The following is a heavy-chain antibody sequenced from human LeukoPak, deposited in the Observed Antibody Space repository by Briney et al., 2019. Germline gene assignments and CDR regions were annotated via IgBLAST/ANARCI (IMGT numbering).Heavy chain of an antibody. CDR1: GGSVSSGSYY. J-gene: IGHJ6*03. Sequence: PSQTLSLTCTVSGGSVSSGSYYWSWIRQPAGKGLEWIGRMHTSGTTNYNPSLKSRVTMSVDTSKNQFSLKLSSVTAADTAVYYCARGHSSGWYPHYYYMDVWGKGTTVTISS. D-gene: IGHD6-19*01. CDR3: ARGHSSGWYPHYYYMDV. CDR2: MHTSGTT. V-gene: IGHV4-61*02.